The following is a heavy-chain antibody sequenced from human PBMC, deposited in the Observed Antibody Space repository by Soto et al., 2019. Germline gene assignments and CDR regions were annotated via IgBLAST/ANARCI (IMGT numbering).Heavy chain of an antibody. Sequence: GASVKVSGKASGYTFTSYGISWVLQAPGQGLEWMGWISAYNGNTNYAQKLQGRVTMTTDTSTSTAYMELGSLRSDDTAVYYCARDYPPGGYYYYHGMDVWGQGTTVTVSS. D-gene: IGHD3-16*01. CDR3: ARDYPPGGYYYYHGMDV. J-gene: IGHJ6*02. CDR2: ISAYNGNT. V-gene: IGHV1-18*04. CDR1: GYTFTSYG.